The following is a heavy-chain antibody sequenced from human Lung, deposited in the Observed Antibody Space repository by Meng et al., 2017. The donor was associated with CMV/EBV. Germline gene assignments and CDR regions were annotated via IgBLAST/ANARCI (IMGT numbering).Heavy chain of an antibody. CDR1: GGSSSSSNYY. V-gene: IGHV4-39*01. Sequence: QLHRQGPGPIFSQHSQTLYLTCTVPGGSSSSSNYYWDWLRQPPGKGLEWIGAIYHSGSTSYNPSLQSRVTMFVDTSKNQFSLMLTSVTATDTAVYYCARRRGGSGRDCWGQGTLVTVSS. J-gene: IGHJ4*02. CDR2: IYHSGST. D-gene: IGHD3-10*01. CDR3: ARRRGGSGRDC.